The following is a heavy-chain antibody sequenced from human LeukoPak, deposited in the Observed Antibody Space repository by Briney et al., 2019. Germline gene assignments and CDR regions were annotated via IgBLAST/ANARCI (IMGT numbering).Heavy chain of an antibody. D-gene: IGHD3-22*01. CDR1: GFTFSSYE. J-gene: IGHJ4*02. V-gene: IGHV3-48*03. Sequence: GGSLRLSCAASGFTFSSYEMNWVRQAPGKGLEWVSYISSSGSTIYYADSVKGRFTISRDNAKNSLYLQMNSLRVDDTAVYYCARSNYDSSGYYRPFDYWGQGTLVTVSS. CDR2: ISSSGSTI. CDR3: ARSNYDSSGYYRPFDY.